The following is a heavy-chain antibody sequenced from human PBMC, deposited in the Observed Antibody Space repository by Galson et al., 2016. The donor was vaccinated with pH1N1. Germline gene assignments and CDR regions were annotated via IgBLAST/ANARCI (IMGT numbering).Heavy chain of an antibody. V-gene: IGHV1-69*13. D-gene: IGHD2-8*01. CDR3: ARVSCREVYDNQGRDV. CDR1: GDTFSHYA. CDR2: ISPKFGST. J-gene: IGHJ6*02. Sequence: SVQVSCKASGDTFSHYAITWVRQAPGQGLQWMGGISPKFGSTTESQEWEGRVTFSADASTEILFMELRSLRSADTAVYYCARVSCREVYDNQGRDVWGQGTTVTVSS.